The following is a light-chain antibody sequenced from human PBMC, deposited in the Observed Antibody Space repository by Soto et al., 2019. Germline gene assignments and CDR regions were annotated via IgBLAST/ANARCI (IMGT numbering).Light chain of an antibody. J-gene: IGKJ1*01. CDR3: QQYESHSPWT. Sequence: EIQMTQSPSTLSASLGYGFTITCLASQSISSWLAWYQQKPGKAPKLLIYDASTLQSGVPSRYSGSGSGTEFTLTISNLQPDDFATYYCQQYESHSPWTFGQGTKVDI. CDR2: DAS. V-gene: IGKV1-5*01. CDR1: QSISSW.